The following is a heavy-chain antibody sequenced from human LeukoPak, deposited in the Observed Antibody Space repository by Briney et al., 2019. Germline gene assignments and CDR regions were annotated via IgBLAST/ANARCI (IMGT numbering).Heavy chain of an antibody. CDR3: ARTTMVIHYYFDS. CDR2: IRSKANSYTT. Sequence: GGSLRLSCAASGFTFSDHYMDWVRQAPGRGLEWVGRIRSKANSYTTEYAASVKGRFTISRDDSRNSLSLQMKSLKTEDTAVYYCARTTMVIHYYFDSWGQGTLVTVSS. D-gene: IGHD4-23*01. J-gene: IGHJ4*02. CDR1: GFTFSDHY. V-gene: IGHV3-72*01.